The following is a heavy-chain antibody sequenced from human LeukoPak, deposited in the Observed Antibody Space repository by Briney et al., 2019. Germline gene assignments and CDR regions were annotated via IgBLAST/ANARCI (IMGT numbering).Heavy chain of an antibody. CDR1: GYTFTNYY. J-gene: IGHJ4*02. Sequence: ASVKVSCKASGYTFTNYYMYWVRQAPGQGLEWMGIINPGGGTTSYAQKFQGRVTMARDTSTSTVYMELSNLRSEDTAVYYCARAFYYDTSGFYPGGDYWGQGTLVTVSS. CDR3: ARAFYYDTSGFYPGGDY. D-gene: IGHD3-22*01. CDR2: INPGGGTT. V-gene: IGHV1-46*01.